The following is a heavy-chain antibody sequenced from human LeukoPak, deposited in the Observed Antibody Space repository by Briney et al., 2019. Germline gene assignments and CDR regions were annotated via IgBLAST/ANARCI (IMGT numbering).Heavy chain of an antibody. CDR2: INPNSGGT. Sequence: ASVKVSCKASGYTFTVYYLHWVRQAPGQGLEWMGWINPNSGGTNYAQKFQARVTMTRDTSISTAYMELSRLRSDDTAVYYCASNSYGYGYYYYYYMDVWGKGTTVTISS. CDR1: GYTFTVYY. D-gene: IGHD5-18*01. CDR3: ASNSYGYGYYYYYYMDV. V-gene: IGHV1-2*02. J-gene: IGHJ6*03.